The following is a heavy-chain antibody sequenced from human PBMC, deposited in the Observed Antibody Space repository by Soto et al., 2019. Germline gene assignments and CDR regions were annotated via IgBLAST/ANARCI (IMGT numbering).Heavy chain of an antibody. V-gene: IGHV4-59*08. CDR2: IYYSGST. J-gene: IGHJ6*03. Sequence: SETLSLTCAVYGGSFSGYYWSWIRQPPGKGLEWIGYIYYSGSTNYNPSLKSRVTISVDTSKNQFSLKLSSVTAADTAVYYCARQRTTSLGYYYYYMDVWGKGTTVTVSS. D-gene: IGHD3-16*01. CDR3: ARQRTTSLGYYYYYMDV. CDR1: GGSFSGYY.